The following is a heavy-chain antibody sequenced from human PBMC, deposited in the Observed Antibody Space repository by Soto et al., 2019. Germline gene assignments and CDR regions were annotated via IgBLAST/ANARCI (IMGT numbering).Heavy chain of an antibody. CDR2: IYYSGST. D-gene: IGHD2-21*01. V-gene: IGHV4-59*08. CDR1: GGSINSYY. Sequence: QVQLQESGPGLVKPSETLSLTCTVSGGSINSYYWSWIRQPPGKGLEWIGYIYYSGSTIYNPSLKTRLTISVDTSKNQFSLKRYSVTAADTAVYYCARHVANGFTFDIWGRGTLVTVSS. J-gene: IGHJ2*01. CDR3: ARHVANGFTFDI.